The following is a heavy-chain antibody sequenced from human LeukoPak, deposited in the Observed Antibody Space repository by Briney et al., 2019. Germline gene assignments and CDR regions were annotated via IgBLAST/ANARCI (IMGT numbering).Heavy chain of an antibody. CDR1: GGSFSGYY. J-gene: IGHJ5*02. Sequence: SETLSLTCAVYGGSFSGYYWSWIRQPPGKGLEWIGEINHSGSTNYNPSLKSRVTISVDTSKNQFSLKLSSVTAADTAVYYCARHVTGRYYDYVWGSYRYRWFDPWGQGTLVTVSS. CDR3: ARHVTGRYYDYVWGSYRYRWFDP. V-gene: IGHV4-34*01. CDR2: INHSGST. D-gene: IGHD3-16*02.